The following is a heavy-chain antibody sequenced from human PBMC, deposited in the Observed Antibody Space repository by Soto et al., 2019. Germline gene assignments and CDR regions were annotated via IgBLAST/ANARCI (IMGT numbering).Heavy chain of an antibody. CDR2: IWYDGSNK. CDR1: GFTFSSYG. V-gene: IGHV3-33*01. CDR3: ARGQYYDFWSGYQYYGMDV. Sequence: PGGSLRLSCAASGFTFSSYGMHWVRQAPGKXLEWVAVIWYDGSNKYYADSVKGRFTISRDNSKNTLYLQMNSLRAEDTAVYYCARGQYYDFWSGYQYYGMDVWVQGTTVTVSS. D-gene: IGHD3-3*01. J-gene: IGHJ6*02.